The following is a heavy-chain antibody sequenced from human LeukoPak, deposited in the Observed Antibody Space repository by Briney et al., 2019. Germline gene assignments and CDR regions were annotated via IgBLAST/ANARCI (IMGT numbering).Heavy chain of an antibody. V-gene: IGHV3-21*01. Sequence: PGGSLRLSCAASGFTFSTYSMNWVRQAPGKGLGWVSSISISSSYIYYADSVRGRFTISRDNAKNSLYLQMNSLRAEDTAVYYCARERITMVRGVMDFDYWGQGTLVTVSS. J-gene: IGHJ4*02. D-gene: IGHD3-10*01. CDR1: GFTFSTYS. CDR3: ARERITMVRGVMDFDY. CDR2: ISISSSYI.